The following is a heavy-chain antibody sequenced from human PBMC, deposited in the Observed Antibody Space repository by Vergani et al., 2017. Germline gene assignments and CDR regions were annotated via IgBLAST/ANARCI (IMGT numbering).Heavy chain of an antibody. CDR1: GFSFGSYG. CDR2: IRYDGSNK. J-gene: IGHJ4*02. V-gene: IGHV3-30*02. D-gene: IGHD6-19*01. CDR3: AKDQVYSRQWLARRGYFDY. Sequence: QVQLVESGGNVVQSGTSLRLSCAASGFSFGSYGMHWVRQAPGKGLEWVAFIRYDGSNKYYADSVKGRFTISRDNSKNTLYLQMNSLRAEDTAVYYCAKDQVYSRQWLARRGYFDYWGQGTLVTVSS.